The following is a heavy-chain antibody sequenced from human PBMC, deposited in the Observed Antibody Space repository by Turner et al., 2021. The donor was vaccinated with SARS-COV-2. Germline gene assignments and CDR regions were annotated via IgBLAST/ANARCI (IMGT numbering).Heavy chain of an antibody. CDR1: GGSISSSSYY. CDR3: ATSTVAGTELNYYGMDV. D-gene: IGHD6-13*01. CDR2: IYYSGST. V-gene: IGHV4-39*01. J-gene: IGHJ6*02. Sequence: QLQLQESGPGLVKPSETLSLPCTVSGGSISSSSYYWGWIRQPPGKGLEWIGGIYYSGSTYYNPSLKSRVTISVDTSKNQFSLKLSSVTAADTAVYYCATSTVAGTELNYYGMDVWGQGTTVTVSS.